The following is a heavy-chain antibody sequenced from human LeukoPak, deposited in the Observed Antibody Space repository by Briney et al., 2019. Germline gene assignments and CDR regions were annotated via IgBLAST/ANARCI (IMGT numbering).Heavy chain of an antibody. CDR3: VSLLFGGAGRGN. J-gene: IGHJ4*02. CDR1: SGSIDNEH. V-gene: IGHV4-59*12. Sequence: SETLSLTCSVSSGSIDNEHWCWIRQPPGKGLEWIGHTLYGGSNKFNPSLKSRVTISVDRSKNQFSLTLCSLPSEGTAVFYCVSLLFGGAGRGNWGQGSLVTVSS. D-gene: IGHD3-3*01. CDR2: TLYGGSN.